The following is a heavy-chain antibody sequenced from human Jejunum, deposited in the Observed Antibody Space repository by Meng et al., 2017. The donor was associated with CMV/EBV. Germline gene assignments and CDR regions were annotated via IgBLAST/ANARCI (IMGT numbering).Heavy chain of an antibody. J-gene: IGHJ4*02. CDR2: ISGSGRTT. V-gene: IGHV3-23*01. CDR3: AKESYSNDLDY. Sequence: AASGFTFSSSALILVRQAPGKGLEWVSTISGSGRTTYYADSVKGRFTISRDNSKNMLYVEMNSLRAEDTAVYYCAKESYSNDLDYWGQGTLVTVSS. D-gene: IGHD4-11*01. CDR1: GFTFSSSA.